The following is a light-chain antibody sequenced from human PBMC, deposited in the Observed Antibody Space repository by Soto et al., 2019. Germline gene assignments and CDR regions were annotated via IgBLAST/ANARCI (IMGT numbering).Light chain of an antibody. V-gene: IGLV1-44*01. CDR2: SNN. CDR3: AAWDDSLNGHVV. CDR1: SSNIGSNT. Sequence: QPVLTQPPSASWTPGQRVTISCSGSSSNIGSNTVNWYQQLPGTAPKLHIYSNNQRPSGVPDRFSGSKSGTSASLAISGLQSEDEADYYCAAWDDSLNGHVVFGGGTKLTVL. J-gene: IGLJ2*01.